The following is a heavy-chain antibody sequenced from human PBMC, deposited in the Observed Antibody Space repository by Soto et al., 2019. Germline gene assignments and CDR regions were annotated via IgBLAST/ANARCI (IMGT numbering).Heavy chain of an antibody. CDR2: IAASGHS. J-gene: IGHJ4*02. CDR1: DGSISNNS. D-gene: IGHD2-21*01. CDR3: SIIIVPGLLGSSDF. Sequence: TLSLTCTVHDGSISNNSWAWIGQPAGKGLEYIGRIAASGHSNYNPSLRSRVSMSLDTSNNHFALRLTSGTAADTAVYYCSIIIVPGLLGSSDFWGQGTYVTVSS. V-gene: IGHV4-4*07.